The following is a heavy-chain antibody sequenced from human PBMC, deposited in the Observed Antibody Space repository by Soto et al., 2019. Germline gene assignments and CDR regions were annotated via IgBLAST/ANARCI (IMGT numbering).Heavy chain of an antibody. J-gene: IGHJ6*02. CDR3: ARQGFGELHGLVDV. CDR2: MGYNGFT. Sequence: QVQLQESGPGLVKPSETLSLTCTISGGPMNNYYCSWFRQPRGQGLEWIGYMGYNGFTRYNPSLRSRVAISLDTATNQFSLNLSSVTAADTALYSCARQGFGELHGLVDVWGQGITVTVSS. D-gene: IGHD3-10*01. CDR1: GGPMNNYY. V-gene: IGHV4-59*08.